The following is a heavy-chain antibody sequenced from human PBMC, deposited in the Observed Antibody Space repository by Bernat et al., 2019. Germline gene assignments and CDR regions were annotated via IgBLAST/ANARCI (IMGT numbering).Heavy chain of an antibody. J-gene: IGHJ6*02. CDR1: GFTFSSYG. Sequence: QVQLVESGGGVVQPGRSLRLSCAASGFTFSSYGMHWVRQAPGKGLEWVAVISYDGSNKYYADSVKGRFTISRDNSKNTLYLQMNSLRAEDTAVYYCAKDQASRQPLLYYYGYGMDVWGQGTTVTVSS. CDR2: ISYDGSNK. D-gene: IGHD2-21*02. V-gene: IGHV3-30*18. CDR3: AKDQASRQPLLYYYGYGMDV.